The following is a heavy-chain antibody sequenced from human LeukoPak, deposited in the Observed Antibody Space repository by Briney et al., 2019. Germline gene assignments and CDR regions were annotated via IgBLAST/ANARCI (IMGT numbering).Heavy chain of an antibody. D-gene: IGHD2-15*01. CDR2: INHGGST. J-gene: IGHJ4*02. CDR1: GGSFSGDF. V-gene: IGHV4-34*01. Sequence: SETLSLTCAVYGGSFSGDFWSWIRQSPGKGLEWIGEINHGGSTTYNPSLQSRVTISLDKSKNQFSLKMNSVTAADTAVYYCARDGGRSDLHWGQGTLVTVSS. CDR3: ARDGGRSDLH.